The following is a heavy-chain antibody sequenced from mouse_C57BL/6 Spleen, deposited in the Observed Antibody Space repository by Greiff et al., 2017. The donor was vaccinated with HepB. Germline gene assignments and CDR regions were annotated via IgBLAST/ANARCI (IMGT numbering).Heavy chain of an antibody. CDR3: ARDGRDKYYAMDY. J-gene: IGHJ4*01. D-gene: IGHD2-3*01. Sequence: VQLQQSGPELVKPGASVKISCKASGYTFTDYNIDWVKQSPGHCLEWIGDIYPNNGGTYYNQKFKGKATLTADKSSSTAYMELRSLTSEDTAVYCCARDGRDKYYAMDYWGQGTSVTVSS. CDR1: GYTFTDYN. CDR2: IYPNNGGT. V-gene: IGHV1-18*01.